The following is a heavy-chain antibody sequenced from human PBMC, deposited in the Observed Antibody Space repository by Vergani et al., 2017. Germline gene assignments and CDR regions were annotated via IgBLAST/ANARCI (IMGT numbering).Heavy chain of an antibody. CDR3: ARETVVTSWDGYRFHYMDV. J-gene: IGHJ6*03. CDR2: TSTDEST. CDR1: GGAVNSGSNF. Sequence: QVQLQESGPGLVKPSQTLSLTCSVSGGAVNSGSNFWTWIRQPAGKGLEWIGRTSTDESTNYNPSLKSRVTVSVDTSKTQISLRLTSVTAEDTAVYYCARETVVTSWDGYRFHYMDVWGKGTTVTVSS. D-gene: IGHD3-16*02. V-gene: IGHV4-61*02.